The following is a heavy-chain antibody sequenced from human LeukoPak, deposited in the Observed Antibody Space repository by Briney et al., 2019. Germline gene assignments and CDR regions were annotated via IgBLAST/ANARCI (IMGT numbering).Heavy chain of an antibody. J-gene: IGHJ4*02. Sequence: GGSLRLSCAASGFTVSSNYMSWVRQAPGKGLEWVSVIYSGGSTDYADSVKGRFTISRDNSKNTLYLQMNSLRAEDTAVYYCASAPSGTTHFDYWGQGTLVTVSS. CDR2: IYSGGST. D-gene: IGHD1-26*01. CDR1: GFTVSSNY. V-gene: IGHV3-53*01. CDR3: ASAPSGTTHFDY.